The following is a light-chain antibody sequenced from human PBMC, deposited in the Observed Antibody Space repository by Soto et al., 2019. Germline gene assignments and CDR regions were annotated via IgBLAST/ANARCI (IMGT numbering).Light chain of an antibody. J-gene: IGLJ1*01. CDR3: SSYVGTNSYV. CDR2: EVY. Sequence: SVLTQPPSASGSPGRSVTISCTGTSSDVGGYNYVSWYQQHPGKAPKLIIYEVYKRPSGVPDRFSGSKAGNTAALTVSGLQAEDEADYYCSSYVGTNSYVFGTGTKVTVL. CDR1: SSDVGGYNY. V-gene: IGLV2-8*01.